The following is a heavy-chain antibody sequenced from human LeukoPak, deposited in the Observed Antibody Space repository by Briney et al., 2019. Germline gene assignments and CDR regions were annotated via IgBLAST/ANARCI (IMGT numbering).Heavy chain of an antibody. CDR1: GFSFTTYA. D-gene: IGHD2-21*01. CDR3: VRAYHPGGWFDP. CDR2: IDPSGFTI. V-gene: IGHV3-21*01. J-gene: IGHJ5*02. Sequence: GGSLRLSCAASGFSFTTYAMNWVRQAPGRGLEWVSSIDPSGFTIFYAASVKGRFTISRDNAKDSLYLQMNSLTAEDTAMYYCVRAYHPGGWFDPWGQGTLVTVSS.